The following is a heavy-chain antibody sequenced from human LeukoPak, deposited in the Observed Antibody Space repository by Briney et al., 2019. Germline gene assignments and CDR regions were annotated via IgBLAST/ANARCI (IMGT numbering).Heavy chain of an antibody. Sequence: GGSLRLSCAASGFTFSSYSMNWVRQAPGKGLEWVSSISSSSSYIYYADSVKGRFTISRDNSKNTLYLQMNSLRAEDTAVYYCARGGSITMIVEKWGQGTLVTVSS. D-gene: IGHD3-22*01. V-gene: IGHV3-21*01. CDR3: ARGGSITMIVEK. CDR2: ISSSSSYI. J-gene: IGHJ4*02. CDR1: GFTFSSYS.